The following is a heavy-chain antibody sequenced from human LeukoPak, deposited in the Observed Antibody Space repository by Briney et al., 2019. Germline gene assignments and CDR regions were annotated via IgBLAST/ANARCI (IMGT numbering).Heavy chain of an antibody. J-gene: IGHJ4*02. V-gene: IGHV4-59*01. D-gene: IGHD6-6*01. CDR3: ARGGSRVISSSDFDS. CDR1: GVSFSSYY. Sequence: SETLSLTCTVSGVSFSSYYWSWIRQPPGKGLEWIGYIYYTGSTNYNPSLKSRVTVSADTFRNQFSLRLSSVTAADTAVYYCARGGSRVISSSDFDSWGQGILVTVSS. CDR2: IYYTGST.